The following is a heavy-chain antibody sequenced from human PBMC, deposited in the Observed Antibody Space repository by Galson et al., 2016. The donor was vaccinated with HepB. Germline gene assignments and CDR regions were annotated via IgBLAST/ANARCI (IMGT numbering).Heavy chain of an antibody. Sequence: VKVSCKASGYTFNNYYMHWVRQAPGQGPEWMGIINPSGDSTTYAQKFHGRVTMTRDTSTSTAYMELISLTSEDTAVYYCARVGEDIVATTAGFEHWGQGTLVTVSS. V-gene: IGHV1-46*02. CDR1: GYTFNNYY. J-gene: IGHJ4*02. CDR2: INPSGDST. CDR3: ARVGEDIVATTAGFEH. D-gene: IGHD5-12*01.